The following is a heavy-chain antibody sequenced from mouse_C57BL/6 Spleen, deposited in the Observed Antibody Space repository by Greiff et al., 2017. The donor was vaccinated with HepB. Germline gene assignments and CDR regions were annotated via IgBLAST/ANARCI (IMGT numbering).Heavy chain of an antibody. CDR2: IDPEDGET. J-gene: IGHJ2*01. CDR1: GFNIKDYY. CDR3: ASITTVVATYSFDD. D-gene: IGHD1-1*01. V-gene: IGHV14-2*01. Sequence: VQLKESGAELVKPGASVKLSCTASGFNIKDYYMHWVKQRTEQGLEWIGRIDPEDGETKYAPKFQGKATITADTSSNTTYLQLSSLTSEDTAVYYCASITTVVATYSFDDWGQGTPLTVSS.